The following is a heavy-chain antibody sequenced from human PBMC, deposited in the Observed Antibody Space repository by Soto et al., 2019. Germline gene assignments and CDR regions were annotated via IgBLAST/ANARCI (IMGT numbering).Heavy chain of an antibody. V-gene: IGHV6-1*01. Sequence: SQTLSLTCAISGDSVSSNSAAWNWIRQSPSRGLEWLGRTYYRSKWYNDYAVSVKSRITINPDTSKNQFSLQLNSVTPEDTAVYYCAREPPFTMVRGARYYYYYMDVWGKGTTVTVSS. CDR2: TYYRSKWYN. D-gene: IGHD3-10*01. CDR1: GDSVSSNSAA. J-gene: IGHJ6*03. CDR3: AREPPFTMVRGARYYYYYMDV.